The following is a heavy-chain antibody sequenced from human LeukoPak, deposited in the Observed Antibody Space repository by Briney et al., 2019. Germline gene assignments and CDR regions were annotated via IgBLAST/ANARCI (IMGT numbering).Heavy chain of an antibody. V-gene: IGHV3-23*01. J-gene: IGHJ3*01. CDR2: IADAGT. CDR1: GLTFNDFA. CDR3: ARNLGPFDV. D-gene: IGHD3-16*01. Sequence: GGSLRLSCAASGLTFNDFAMTWVRQAPGKGLEWVSTIADAGTYYADSVKGRFIISSDNSKNMLYLQLNSLRADDTAMYYCARNLGPFDVRGHGTMVTVSS.